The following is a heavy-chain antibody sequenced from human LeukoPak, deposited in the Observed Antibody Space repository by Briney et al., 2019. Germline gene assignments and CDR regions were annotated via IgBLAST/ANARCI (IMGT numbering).Heavy chain of an antibody. CDR3: ARGGYSYGFFTGYYMDV. CDR2: IYYSGST. D-gene: IGHD5-18*01. CDR1: GGSIISYY. V-gene: IGHV4-59*01. J-gene: IGHJ6*03. Sequence: SETLSLTCTVSGGSIISYYWSWIRQPPGRGLEWIGYIYYSGSTNYNPSLKSRVTISVDTSKNQFSLKLSSVTAADTAVYYCARGGYSYGFFTGYYMDVWGKGTTVTIPS.